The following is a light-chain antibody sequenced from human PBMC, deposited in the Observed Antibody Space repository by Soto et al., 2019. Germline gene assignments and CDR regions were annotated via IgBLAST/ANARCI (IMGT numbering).Light chain of an antibody. CDR1: SSNIGSEY. J-gene: IGLJ1*01. V-gene: IGLV1-44*01. CDR2: RNN. Sequence: QSVLTQPPSASGTPGQRVTISCSGSSSNIGSEYVVWYQHLPGTAPKLLIYRNNQRPSGVPDRFSGSKSGNTGNTASLTISGLQAEDEADYYCCSYAGSYTHVFGSGTKVTVL. CDR3: CSYAGSYTHV.